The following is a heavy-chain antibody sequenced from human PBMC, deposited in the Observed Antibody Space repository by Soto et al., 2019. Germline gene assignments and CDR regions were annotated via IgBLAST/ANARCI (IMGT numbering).Heavy chain of an antibody. Sequence: EVQLVETGGGLIQPGGSLRLSCAASGFTVSSNYMSWVRQAPWKGLEWVSVIYSGGSTYYADSVRGRFTISRDNSKNTLYLQMKSLRAEDTAVYYCARDPPATRHGMDVWGQGTTVTVSS. V-gene: IGHV3-53*02. CDR3: ARDPPATRHGMDV. CDR2: IYSGGST. J-gene: IGHJ6*02. CDR1: GFTVSSNY.